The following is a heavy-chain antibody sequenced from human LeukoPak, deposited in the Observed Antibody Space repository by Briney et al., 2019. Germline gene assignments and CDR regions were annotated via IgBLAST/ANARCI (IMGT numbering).Heavy chain of an antibody. CDR1: GYTFSGYY. J-gene: IGHJ6*03. D-gene: IGHD3-10*01. V-gene: IGHV1-2*06. CDR2: INPNSGGT. Sequence: ASVKVSCKASGYTFSGYYMHWVRQAPGQGVEWMGRINPNSGGTNYAQKFQGRVTMTSDTSIGTAYMELSSLTSDDTAVYYCAREGANKVRGVHYYYMDVWGKGTTVTVSS. CDR3: AREGANKVRGVHYYYMDV.